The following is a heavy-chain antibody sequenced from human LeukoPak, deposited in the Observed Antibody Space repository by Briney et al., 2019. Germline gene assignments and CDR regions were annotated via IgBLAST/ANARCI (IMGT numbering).Heavy chain of an antibody. J-gene: IGHJ4*02. V-gene: IGHV4-61*02. CDR2: IYTSGST. D-gene: IGHD6-6*01. CDR1: GGSISSGSYY. Sequence: PSETLSLTCTVSGGSISSGSYYWSWIRQPAGKGLEWIGRIYTSGSTNYNPSLKSRVTISGDMSKNQFSLKLSSVTAADTAVYYCARDLLEYSSAIGYWGQGTLVTVSS. CDR3: ARDLLEYSSAIGY.